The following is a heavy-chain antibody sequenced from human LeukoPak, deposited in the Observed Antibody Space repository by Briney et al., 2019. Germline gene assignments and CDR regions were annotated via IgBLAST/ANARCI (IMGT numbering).Heavy chain of an antibody. Sequence: SETLSLTCAVYGGSFSGYYWSWIRQPPGKGLEWIGEINHSGSTNYNPSLKSRVTISVDTSKNQFSLELSSVTAADTAVYYCARHPHCGGDCYLFDYWGQGTLVTVSS. J-gene: IGHJ4*02. CDR2: INHSGST. V-gene: IGHV4-34*01. CDR3: ARHPHCGGDCYLFDY. CDR1: GGSFSGYY. D-gene: IGHD2-21*01.